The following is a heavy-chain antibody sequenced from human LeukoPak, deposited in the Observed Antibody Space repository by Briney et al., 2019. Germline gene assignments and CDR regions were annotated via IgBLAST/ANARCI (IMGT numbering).Heavy chain of an antibody. CDR1: GYTFTGYY. Sequence: ASVKVSCKASGYTFTGYYMHWVRQAPGQGLEWMGWINPNSGGTNYAQKFQGRVTMTRDTSISTAYMELSRLRSDDTAVYYCARELTPYDSSGYSGLLNWGQGTLVTVSS. CDR2: INPNSGGT. D-gene: IGHD3-22*01. V-gene: IGHV1-2*02. J-gene: IGHJ4*02. CDR3: ARELTPYDSSGYSGLLN.